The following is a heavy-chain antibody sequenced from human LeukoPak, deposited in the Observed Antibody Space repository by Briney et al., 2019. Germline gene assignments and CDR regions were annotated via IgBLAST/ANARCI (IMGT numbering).Heavy chain of an antibody. CDR2: INHSGST. CDR1: GGSFSGYY. CDR3: ARDRYSSSWYFFDY. V-gene: IGHV4-34*01. D-gene: IGHD6-13*01. J-gene: IGHJ4*02. Sequence: PSETLSLTCAVYGGSFSGYYWSWIRQPPGKGLEWIGEINHSGSTNYNPSLKTRFTISVDASKNPSSLKLSSVTAADTAVYYCARDRYSSSWYFFDYWGQGTLVTVSS.